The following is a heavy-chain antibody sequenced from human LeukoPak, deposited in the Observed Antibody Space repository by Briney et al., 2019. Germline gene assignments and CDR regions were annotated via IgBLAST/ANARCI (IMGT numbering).Heavy chain of an antibody. D-gene: IGHD3-22*01. J-gene: IGHJ1*01. V-gene: IGHV1-8*01. CDR1: GYTFTNYD. CDR2: TSPNSGDT. CDR3: ARGYYDSSDYEYFQH. Sequence: GASVKVSCNTSGYTFTNYDINWVRQATGQGLEWMGWTSPNSGDTGYAQKFQDRVTMTRNTSISTAYMELSSLRSDDTAVYFCARGYYDSSDYEYFQHWGQGTLVTVSS.